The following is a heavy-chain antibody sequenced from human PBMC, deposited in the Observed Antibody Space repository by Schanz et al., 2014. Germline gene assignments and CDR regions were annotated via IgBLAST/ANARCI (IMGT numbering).Heavy chain of an antibody. CDR3: ARDRRNADLDY. CDR1: GFTFSSYA. Sequence: EVQLLESGGGLVQPGGSLRLSCAASGFTFSSYAMTWVRQAPGMGLEWVSRINWSDGGSTGYADSVRGRFTISRDNAKNSLYLEMNSLRAEDTALYYCARDRRNADLDYWGQGTLVTVSS. CDR2: INWSDGGST. J-gene: IGHJ4*02. D-gene: IGHD1-1*01. V-gene: IGHV3-20*04.